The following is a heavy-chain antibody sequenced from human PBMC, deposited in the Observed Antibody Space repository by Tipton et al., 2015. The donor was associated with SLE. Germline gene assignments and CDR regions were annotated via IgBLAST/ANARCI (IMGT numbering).Heavy chain of an antibody. D-gene: IGHD2-2*01. CDR2: ISSSSSTI. Sequence: SLRLSCAASGFTFSSYSMNWVRQAPGKGLEWVSYISSSSSTISYADSVKGRFTISRDNSKNTLYLQMNSLRAEDTAVYYCARAQLGILDPFDYWGQGTLVTVSS. CDR1: GFTFSSYS. V-gene: IGHV3-48*01. CDR3: ARAQLGILDPFDY. J-gene: IGHJ4*02.